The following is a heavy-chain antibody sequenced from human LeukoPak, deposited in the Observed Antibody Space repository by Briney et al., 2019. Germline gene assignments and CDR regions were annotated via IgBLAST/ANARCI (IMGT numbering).Heavy chain of an antibody. J-gene: IGHJ4*02. CDR1: GGSISSSSYY. Sequence: SSETLSLTCTVSGGSISSSSYYWGGIRQPPGKGLEWIGSIYYSGSTYYNPSLKSRVTISVDTSKNQFSLKLSSVTAADTAVYYCARHDTIFGVVITALDYWGQGTLVTVSS. CDR2: IYYSGST. D-gene: IGHD3-3*01. CDR3: ARHDTIFGVVITALDY. V-gene: IGHV4-39*01.